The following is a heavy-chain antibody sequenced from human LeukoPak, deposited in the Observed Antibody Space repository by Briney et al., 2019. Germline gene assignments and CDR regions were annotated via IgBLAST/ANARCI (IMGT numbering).Heavy chain of an antibody. J-gene: IGHJ4*02. V-gene: IGHV3-53*01. D-gene: IGHD3-22*01. CDR1: GPTVRSNY. Sequence: GGSLRLSCATSGPTVRSNYMTWVRQAPGKGLEWVSFIYTDGRTYYADSVKGRFTISRDNSKNTLYLHMKGLRAEDTALYYCARDRYDDSGYYEYWGQGTLVTVSS. CDR2: IYTDGRT. CDR3: ARDRYDDSGYYEY.